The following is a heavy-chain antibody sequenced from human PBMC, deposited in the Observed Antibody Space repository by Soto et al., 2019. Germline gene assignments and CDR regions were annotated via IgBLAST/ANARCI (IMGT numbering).Heavy chain of an antibody. CDR1: GDNFTNYW. J-gene: IGHJ4*02. CDR2: IYPGDLDG. D-gene: IGHD6-13*01. CDR3: ARLPSISSSWPGRNLPFDY. V-gene: IGHV5-51*01. Sequence: GESRQICCQAAGDNFTNYWIAWVRQTPGIGLEWMGMIYPGDLDGRYNPSFRGQVTISADKSISTAYLRWSSLKASDTAMYYCARLPSISSSWPGRNLPFDYWGQGTLVTFSS.